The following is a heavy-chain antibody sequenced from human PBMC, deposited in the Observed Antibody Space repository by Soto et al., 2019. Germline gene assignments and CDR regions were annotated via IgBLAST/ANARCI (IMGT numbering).Heavy chain of an antibody. CDR2: ISYGGSNK. CDR3: ARRPVTYYFDY. D-gene: IGHD4-17*01. V-gene: IGHV3-30-3*01. J-gene: IGHJ4*02. CDR1: GFTFSNYA. Sequence: QVQLVESGGGVVQPGRSLRLSCAASGFTFSNYAMHWVRQAPGKGLEWVAVISYGGSNKYYADSVKGRFTISRDNSKNTLYLQMNSLRAEDTAVYYCARRPVTYYFDYWGQGTLVTVSS.